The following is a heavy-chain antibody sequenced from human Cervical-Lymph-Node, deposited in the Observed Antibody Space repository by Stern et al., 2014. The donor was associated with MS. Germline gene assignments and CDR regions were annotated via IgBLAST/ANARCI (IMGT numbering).Heavy chain of an antibody. CDR3: ARGVTYCGGDCYGWYFDL. D-gene: IGHD2-21*02. J-gene: IGHJ2*01. CDR2: ISRNGGST. V-gene: IGHV3-64*01. Sequence: EVQLLESGGGLVQPGGSLRLSCAASGFTFSSYAMHWVRQAPGKGLEYVSVISRNGGSTYYANSVKGRFTISRDNSKNTLYLHMGSLRVEDMAVYYCARGVTYCGGDCYGWYFDLWGRGTLVTVSS. CDR1: GFTFSSYA.